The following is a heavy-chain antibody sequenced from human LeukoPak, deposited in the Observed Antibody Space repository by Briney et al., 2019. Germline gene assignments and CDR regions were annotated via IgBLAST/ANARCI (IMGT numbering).Heavy chain of an antibody. CDR1: GYTFTSYY. CDR2: INPSGGST. V-gene: IGHV1-46*01. Sequence: ASVKVSCKASGYTFTSYYMHWVRQAPGQGLEWMGIINPSGGSTSYAQKFQGRVTMTRDTSTSTVYMELSSLRSEDTAVYYCARGRIAVAGTGEYYYYYMDVWGKGTTVTVSS. CDR3: ARGRIAVAGTGEYYYYYMDV. J-gene: IGHJ6*03. D-gene: IGHD6-19*01.